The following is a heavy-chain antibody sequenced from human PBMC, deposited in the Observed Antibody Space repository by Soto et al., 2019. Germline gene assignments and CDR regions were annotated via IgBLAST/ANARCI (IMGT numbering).Heavy chain of an antibody. D-gene: IGHD3-3*01. CDR2: ISGSGGST. CDR1: GFTFSSYA. J-gene: IGHJ4*02. CDR3: AKVHLEWLPRYYFDY. V-gene: IGHV3-23*01. Sequence: GGSLRLSCAAAGFTFSSYAMSWVRQAPGKGLEWVSAISGSGGSTYYADSVKGRFTISSDNSKNTLYLQMNSLRAEDTAVYYCAKVHLEWLPRYYFDYWGQGTLVTVSS.